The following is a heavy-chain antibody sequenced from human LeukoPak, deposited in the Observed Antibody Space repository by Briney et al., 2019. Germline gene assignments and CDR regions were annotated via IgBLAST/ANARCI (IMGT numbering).Heavy chain of an antibody. D-gene: IGHD3-9*01. CDR2: INPSVGWT. J-gene: IGHJ4*02. V-gene: IGHV1-46*01. Sequence: ASVKVSRKQCGYTFPSHYMHWVRQAPPQGRERMGIINPSVGWTSHPQKFQARVTMSTDTSTSTDYMELRSLRSEDAAVYYCSSGGYYDVLTGYDTKPFDNWGQGTLVTVSS. CDR1: GYTFPSHY. CDR3: SSGGYYDVLTGYDTKPFDN.